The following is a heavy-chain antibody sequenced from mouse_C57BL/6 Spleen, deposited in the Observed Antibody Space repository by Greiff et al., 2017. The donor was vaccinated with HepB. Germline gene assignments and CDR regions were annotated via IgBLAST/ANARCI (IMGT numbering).Heavy chain of an antibody. Sequence: VQRVESGEGLVKPGGSLKLSCAASGFTFSSYAMSWVRQTPEKRLEWVAYISSGGDYIYYADTVKGRFTISRDNARNTLYLQMSSLKSEDTAMYYCTRGEGSPAVYFDYWGQGTTLTVSS. V-gene: IGHV5-9-1*02. CDR1: GFTFSSYA. CDR2: ISSGGDYI. J-gene: IGHJ2*01. CDR3: TRGEGSPAVYFDY.